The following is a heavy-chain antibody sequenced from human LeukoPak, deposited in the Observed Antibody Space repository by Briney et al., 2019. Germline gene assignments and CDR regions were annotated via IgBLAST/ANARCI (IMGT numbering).Heavy chain of an antibody. Sequence: SETLSLTCTVSGGSISSGDYSWSWIRQPPGKGLEWIGYIYYSGSTYYNPSLKSRATISVDTSKNQFSLKLSSVTAADTAVYYCASSRRYYYDSSGYYAFDIWGQGTMVTVSS. V-gene: IGHV4-30-4*08. CDR1: GGSISSGDYS. CDR2: IYYSGST. D-gene: IGHD3-22*01. J-gene: IGHJ3*02. CDR3: ASSRRYYYDSSGYYAFDI.